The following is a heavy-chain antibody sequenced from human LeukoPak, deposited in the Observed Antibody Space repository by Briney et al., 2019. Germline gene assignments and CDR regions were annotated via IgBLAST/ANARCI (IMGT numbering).Heavy chain of an antibody. Sequence: ASVKVSCKASGYTFTTYGINWVRQAPGQGLEWMGWISGYNGNTNYAQKFQARVTMTTDTSTTTAYMELRSLRSDDTAVYYCARDGTPGTTFRFDPWGQGTLVIVSS. D-gene: IGHD1-1*01. CDR1: GYTFTTYG. V-gene: IGHV1-18*01. CDR3: ARDGTPGTTFRFDP. CDR2: ISGYNGNT. J-gene: IGHJ5*02.